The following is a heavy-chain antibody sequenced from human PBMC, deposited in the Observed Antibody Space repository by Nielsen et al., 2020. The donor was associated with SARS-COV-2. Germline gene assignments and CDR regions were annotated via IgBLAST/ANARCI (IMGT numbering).Heavy chain of an antibody. Sequence: GGSLRLSYAASGFTFSDYYMSWIRQAPGKGLEWVSYIDSSSSHTNYADSVKGRFTISRDNTQNSLYLQMNSLRDEDTAVYYCARGRGAAASYGMDVWGQGTSVTVSS. V-gene: IGHV3-11*05. CDR2: IDSSSSHT. J-gene: IGHJ6*02. CDR1: GFTFSDYY. D-gene: IGHD1-26*01. CDR3: ARGRGAAASYGMDV.